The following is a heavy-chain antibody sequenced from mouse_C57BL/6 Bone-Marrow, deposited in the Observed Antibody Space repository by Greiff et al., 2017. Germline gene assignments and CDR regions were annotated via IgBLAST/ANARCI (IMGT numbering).Heavy chain of an antibody. CDR3: TILLPAAY. D-gene: IGHD2-10*01. V-gene: IGHV1-15*01. J-gene: IGHJ3*01. Sequence: VQLQQSGAELVRPGASVTLSCKASGYSFTDYEMHWVKQTPVHGLEWIGAIDPETGGTAYNQKFKGKAILTADNSSSTAYMELRSLTSEDSTDYCCTILLPAAYWGQGTLVTVSA. CDR2: IDPETGGT. CDR1: GYSFTDYE.